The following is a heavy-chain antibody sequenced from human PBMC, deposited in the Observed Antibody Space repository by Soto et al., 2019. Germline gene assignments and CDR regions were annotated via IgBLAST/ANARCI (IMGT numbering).Heavy chain of an antibody. V-gene: IGHV1-18*01. CDR2: ISGYNDNT. CDR1: GYTFTTYG. D-gene: IGHD3-10*01. CDR3: ARGQMKPISYYASVPIDAFDV. Sequence: GASVKVSCKASGYTFTTYGIIWVRQAPGQGLEWMGWISGYNDNTNFAQRFQGRVTVTTDTSTSTAYMELRSLRSDDTAVYFCARGQMKPISYYASVPIDAFDVWGQGTMVTVSS. J-gene: IGHJ3*01.